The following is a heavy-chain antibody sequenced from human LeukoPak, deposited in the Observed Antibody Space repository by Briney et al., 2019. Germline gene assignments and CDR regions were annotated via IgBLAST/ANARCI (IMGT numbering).Heavy chain of an antibody. J-gene: IGHJ4*02. CDR2: IYYSGST. CDR1: GGSISSSSYY. D-gene: IGHD3-10*01. CDR3: ARPDLSGDQNY. V-gene: IGHV4-39*01. Sequence: SETLSLTCTVSGGSISSSSYYWGWIRQPPGKGLEWIGSIYYSGSTYYNPSLKSRVTISVDTSKNQFSLKLSSVTAADAAVYYCARPDLSGDQNYWGQGTLVTVSS.